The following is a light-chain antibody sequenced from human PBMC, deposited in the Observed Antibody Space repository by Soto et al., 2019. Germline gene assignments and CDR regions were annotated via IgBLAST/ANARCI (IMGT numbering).Light chain of an antibody. J-gene: IGKJ1*01. V-gene: IGKV3-20*01. CDR2: GAS. Sequence: EIVLTQSPGTLSLSQGESATLSCRASQSVSSSYLAWYQQKPGQAPRLLIYGASSRATGIPDRFSGSGSGTEFTLTISSLQPDDFATYYCQHYNSYSEAFGQGTKVDIK. CDR1: QSVSSSY. CDR3: QHYNSYSEA.